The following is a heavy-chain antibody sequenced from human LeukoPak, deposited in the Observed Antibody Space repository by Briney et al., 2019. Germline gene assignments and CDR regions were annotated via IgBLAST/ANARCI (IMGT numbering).Heavy chain of an antibody. CDR2: IGTAGDT. Sequence: GGSLRLSCAASGFTFSSYDMHWVRQATGKGLEWVSAIGTAGDTYYPGSVKGRFTISRENAKNSLHLQMNSLRAGDTAVYYCARADSSGWYDYWGQGTLVTVSS. CDR3: ARADSSGWYDY. V-gene: IGHV3-13*01. D-gene: IGHD6-19*01. J-gene: IGHJ4*02. CDR1: GFTFSSYD.